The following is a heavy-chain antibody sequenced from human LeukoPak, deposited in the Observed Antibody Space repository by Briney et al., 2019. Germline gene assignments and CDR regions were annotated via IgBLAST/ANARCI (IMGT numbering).Heavy chain of an antibody. CDR2: IYYSGST. CDR1: GGSISIVDYY. J-gene: IGHJ4*02. D-gene: IGHD3-22*01. Sequence: SQTLSLTCTLSGGSISIVDYYWSWIRQPPGKGLEWIGYIYYSGSTYYNPSLKSRVTISVDTSKNQFSLKLSSVTAADTAVYYCAGYDSSGYLDYWGQGTLVTVSS. CDR3: AGYDSSGYLDY. V-gene: IGHV4-30-4*08.